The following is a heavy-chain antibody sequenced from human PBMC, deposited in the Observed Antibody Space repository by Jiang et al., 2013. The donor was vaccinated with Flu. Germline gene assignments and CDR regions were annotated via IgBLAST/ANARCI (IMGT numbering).Heavy chain of an antibody. V-gene: IGHV3-30*18. Sequence: QLLESGGGVVQPGRSLRLSCAASGFTFSNSGMHWVRQAPGKGLEWVAVISSHGTNKYYADSVKGRFTISRDNSKNTLYLQMNSLRAEDTAMYYCAKDISGNYPPGMGVCTHWGQGTLVTVSS. CDR3: AKDISGNYPPGMGVCTH. CDR2: ISSHGTNK. D-gene: IGHD1-7*01. CDR1: GFTFSNSG. J-gene: IGHJ4*02.